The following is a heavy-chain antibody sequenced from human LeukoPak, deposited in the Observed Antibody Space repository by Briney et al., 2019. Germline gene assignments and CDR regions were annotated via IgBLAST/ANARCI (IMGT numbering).Heavy chain of an antibody. J-gene: IGHJ4*02. V-gene: IGHV3-7*01. CDR2: IKKDGSEK. CDR3: ARDLSGVTGYTYGRGIDY. D-gene: IGHD5-18*01. Sequence: GGSLRLSCAASGFTFSSYWMSWIRQAPGKGLEWVANIKKDGSEKYYVDSVKGRFTISRDNAKTSLYLQMNSLRAEDTAVYYCARDLSGVTGYTYGRGIDYWGQGTLVTVSS. CDR1: GFTFSSYW.